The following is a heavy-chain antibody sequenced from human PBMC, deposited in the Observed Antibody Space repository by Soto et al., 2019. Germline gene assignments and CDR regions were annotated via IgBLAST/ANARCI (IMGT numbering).Heavy chain of an antibody. Sequence: QVQLQESGPGLVKPSQTLSLTCTVSGGSISSGDYYWSWIRQPPGKGLEWIGYIYYSGSTDYNPSLKSRVTISVDTSKNQFSLKLSYVTAADAAVYYCAREGWKVTTGGVYYYYGMDVWGQGTTVTVSS. J-gene: IGHJ6*02. CDR2: IYYSGST. CDR1: GGSISSGDYY. V-gene: IGHV4-30-4*01. D-gene: IGHD2-21*02. CDR3: AREGWKVTTGGVYYYYGMDV.